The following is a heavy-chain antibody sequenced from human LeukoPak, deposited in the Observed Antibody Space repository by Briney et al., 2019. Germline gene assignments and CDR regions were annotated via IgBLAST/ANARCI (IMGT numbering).Heavy chain of an antibody. CDR1: GFAFSSYW. CDR3: ARPFGSGTYYQFDL. CDR2: IKGDGSDK. D-gene: IGHD3-10*01. V-gene: IGHV3-7*04. J-gene: IGHJ4*02. Sequence: PGGSLRLSCAASGFAFSSYWMSWVRQAPGKGLEWVANIKGDGSDKYYLDSLKGRFTASRDNAKNSLYLQVNSLRADDTAVYYCARPFGSGTYYQFDLWGQGTLVTVSS.